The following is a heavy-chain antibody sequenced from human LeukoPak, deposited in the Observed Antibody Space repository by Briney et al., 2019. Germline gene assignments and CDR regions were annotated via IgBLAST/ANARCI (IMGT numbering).Heavy chain of an antibody. CDR1: GFTFSSYA. J-gene: IGHJ3*01. CDR3: ARDAWSRNGIYDPFGV. CDR2: IGGGDER. V-gene: IGHV3-23*01. D-gene: IGHD2/OR15-2a*01. Sequence: GGSLRLSCAASGFTFSSYAMSWVRQAPEKGLEWVSTIGGGDERYFADSVKGRFTISRDDSKNTMSLQMNSLRPGDTAVYYCARDAWSRNGIYDPFGVWGQGTMDTVSS.